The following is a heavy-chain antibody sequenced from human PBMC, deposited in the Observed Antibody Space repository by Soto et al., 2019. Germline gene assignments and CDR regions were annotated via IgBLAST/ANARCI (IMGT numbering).Heavy chain of an antibody. CDR1: GGSISSSSYY. CDR3: ARLVVDIVATMMYPPNDY. V-gene: IGHV4-39*01. D-gene: IGHD5-12*01. Sequence: QLQLQESGTGLEKPSETLSLTCTVSGGSISSSSYYWGWIRQPPGKGLEWIGSIYYSGSTYYNPSLKSRVTISVDTSKNQFSLKLSSVTAADTAVYYCARLVVDIVATMMYPPNDYWGQGTLVTVSS. CDR2: IYYSGST. J-gene: IGHJ4*02.